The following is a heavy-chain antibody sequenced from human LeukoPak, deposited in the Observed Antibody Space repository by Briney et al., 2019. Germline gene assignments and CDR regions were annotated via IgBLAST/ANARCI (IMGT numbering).Heavy chain of an antibody. D-gene: IGHD1-26*01. CDR3: ARDQGGGATDFDY. Sequence: ASVTVSFTSSGYTFTNYGISWVRQAPGQGKEWMGWISAYNGNTNFAQSLQGRVTMTTDTSTSTAYMELRSLRSDDTAVYYCARDQGGGATDFDYWGQGTLVTVSS. CDR2: ISAYNGNT. V-gene: IGHV1-18*01. CDR1: GYTFTNYG. J-gene: IGHJ4*01.